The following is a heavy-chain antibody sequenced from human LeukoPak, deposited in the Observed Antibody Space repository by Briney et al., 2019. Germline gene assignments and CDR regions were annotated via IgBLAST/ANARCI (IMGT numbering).Heavy chain of an antibody. D-gene: IGHD4-23*01. CDR1: GFTFSSYT. J-gene: IGHJ6*02. V-gene: IGHV3-21*01. CDR3: PRGGNSNYYYYGMDV. Sequence: GGSLRLSCAAAGFTFSSYTMNWVRQAPGKGLEWVSSISTTSTYIYYADAVKGRFTISRDNAKNSLYLQMNSLRAEDTAVYYCPRGGNSNYYYYGMDVWGQGTTVTVSS. CDR2: ISTTSTYI.